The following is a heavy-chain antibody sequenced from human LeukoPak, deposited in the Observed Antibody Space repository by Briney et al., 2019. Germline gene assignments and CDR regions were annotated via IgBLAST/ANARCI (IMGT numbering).Heavy chain of an antibody. D-gene: IGHD3-10*01. CDR1: GGTFSSYA. V-gene: IGHV1-69*06. J-gene: IGHJ4*02. CDR3: ASERGGVTHFDY. Sequence: SVKVSCKASGGTFSSYAISWVRQAPGRGLEWMGGIIPIFGTANYAQEFQGRVTITADKSTSTAYMELSSLRSEDTAVYYCASERGGVTHFDYWGQGTLVTVSS. CDR2: IIPIFGTA.